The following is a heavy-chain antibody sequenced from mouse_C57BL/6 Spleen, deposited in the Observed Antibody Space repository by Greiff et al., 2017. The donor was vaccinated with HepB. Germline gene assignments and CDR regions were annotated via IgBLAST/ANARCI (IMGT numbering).Heavy chain of an antibody. V-gene: IGHV5-17*01. CDR3: ARGTYDGLDY. J-gene: IGHJ2*01. Sequence: EVKLVESGGGLVKPGGSLKLSCAASGFTFSDYGMHWVRQAPEKGLEWVAYISSGSSTIYYADTVKGRFTISRDNAKNTLFLQMTSLRSEDTAMYYCARGTYDGLDYWGQGTTLTVSS. CDR2: ISSGSSTI. D-gene: IGHD2-3*01. CDR1: GFTFSDYG.